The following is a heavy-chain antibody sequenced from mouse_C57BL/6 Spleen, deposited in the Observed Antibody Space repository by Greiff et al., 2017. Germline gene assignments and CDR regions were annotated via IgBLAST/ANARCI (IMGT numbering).Heavy chain of an antibody. CDR3: ARGISDGYVAWFAY. V-gene: IGHV1-53*01. CDR1: GYTFTSYW. J-gene: IGHJ3*01. Sequence: VQLQQPGPELVKPGASVKLSCKASGYTFTSYWMHWVKQRPGQGLEWIGNINPSNGGTKYNEKFKSKATMTVDKSSSTSYMQRSSLTSEDSAVYYCARGISDGYVAWFAYWGQGTLVTVSA. D-gene: IGHD2-3*01. CDR2: INPSNGGT.